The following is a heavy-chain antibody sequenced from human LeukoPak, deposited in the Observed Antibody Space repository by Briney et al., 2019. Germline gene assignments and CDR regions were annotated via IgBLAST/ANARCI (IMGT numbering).Heavy chain of an antibody. Sequence: GGSLRLSCAASGFTFSSYSMNWVRQAPVKGLEWVSSISSSSSYIYYADSVKGRFTISRDNAKNSLYLQMNSLRAEDTAVYYCARVASTGNFGQVWDWFDPWGQGTLVTVSS. J-gene: IGHJ5*02. V-gene: IGHV3-21*01. CDR3: ARVASTGNFGQVWDWFDP. CDR2: ISSSSSYI. CDR1: GFTFSSYS. D-gene: IGHD3-3*01.